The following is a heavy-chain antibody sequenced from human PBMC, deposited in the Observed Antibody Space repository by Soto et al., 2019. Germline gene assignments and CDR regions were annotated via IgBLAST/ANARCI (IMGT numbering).Heavy chain of an antibody. D-gene: IGHD1-7*01. J-gene: IGHJ6*02. CDR1: GDSVSSNSAA. V-gene: IGHV6-1*01. CDR2: TYYRSEWYN. CDR3: ARGLTAYNWNYGNLLPVADYYYYGMDV. Sequence: SQTLSLTCAISGDSVSSNSAAWNWIRQSPSRGLEWLGRTYYRSEWYNDYAVSVKSRITINPDTSKNQFSLQLNSVTPEDTAVYYCARGLTAYNWNYGNLLPVADYYYYGMDVWGQGTTVTVSS.